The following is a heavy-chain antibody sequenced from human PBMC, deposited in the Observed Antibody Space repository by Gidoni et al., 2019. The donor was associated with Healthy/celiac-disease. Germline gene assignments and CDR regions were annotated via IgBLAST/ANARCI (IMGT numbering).Heavy chain of an antibody. CDR3: AKAPTVTVPNDY. J-gene: IGHJ4*02. V-gene: IGHV3-23*01. CDR1: RFTSSSYA. D-gene: IGHD4-17*01. CDR2: ISDSGGST. Sequence: EVQLLESGGVLVLPGGSLRLSCPLSRFTSSSYAMSRARLAPGNGLGRVSAISDSGGSTYYASSVRGRFTISRDNSKKTLYLQMNSLRAEDTAVYYCAKAPTVTVPNDYWGQGTLVTVSS.